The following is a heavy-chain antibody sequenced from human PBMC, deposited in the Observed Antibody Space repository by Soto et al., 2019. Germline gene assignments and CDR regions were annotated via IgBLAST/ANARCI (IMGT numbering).Heavy chain of an antibody. CDR1: GFTLSSCA. CDR3: AKDASGYLDY. Sequence: GGSLRLACSDSGFTLSSCAMSWVRQAPGKGLEWVSAISGSGGSTYYADSVKGRFTISRDNSKNTLYLQMNSLRAEDTAVYYCAKDASGYLDYWGQGTLVTVSS. J-gene: IGHJ4*02. CDR2: ISGSGGST. V-gene: IGHV3-23*01.